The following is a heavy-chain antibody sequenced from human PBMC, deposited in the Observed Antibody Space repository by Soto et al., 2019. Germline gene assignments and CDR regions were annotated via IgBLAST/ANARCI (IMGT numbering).Heavy chain of an antibody. J-gene: IGHJ4*02. Sequence: GGSLILSCSASGFTFSNYGIHWVRHTPGKGLEYVSAISTNGGIKYYADSFKGRFIISRDQSKKTLYLEMNSLRVDDTAEYYCAKSTGYSGYDHFDFWGQGTVVTVSS. CDR3: AKSTGYSGYDHFDF. CDR1: GFTFSNYG. D-gene: IGHD5-12*01. V-gene: IGHV3-64*04. CDR2: ISTNGGIK.